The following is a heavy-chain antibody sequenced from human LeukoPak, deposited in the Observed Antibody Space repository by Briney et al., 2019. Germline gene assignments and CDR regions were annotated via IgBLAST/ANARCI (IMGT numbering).Heavy chain of an antibody. CDR3: ARPLVRIAAAAVPWFDP. Sequence: SQTLSLTCAISGDSVSSNSAAWNWIRQSPSRGLEWLGRTYYRSKWYNDYAVSVKSRITINPDTSKNQFSLQLNSVTPEDTAVYYCARPLVRIAAAAVPWFDPWGQGTLVTVSS. D-gene: IGHD6-13*01. J-gene: IGHJ5*02. CDR1: GDSVSSNSAA. CDR2: TYYRSKWYN. V-gene: IGHV6-1*01.